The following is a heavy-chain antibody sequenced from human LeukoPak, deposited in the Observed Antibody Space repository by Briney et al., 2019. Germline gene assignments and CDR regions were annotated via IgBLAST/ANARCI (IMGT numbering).Heavy chain of an antibody. Sequence: GGSLRLSCAASGFTCSSYWMSWVRQAPGKGLEWVANIKQDGSEKYYVDSVKGRFTISRDNAMNSLYLQMNSLRAEDTAVYYCARDQPRIPATGPEPFDYWGQGTLVTVSS. D-gene: IGHD3-9*01. CDR2: IKQDGSEK. CDR1: GFTCSSYW. V-gene: IGHV3-7*01. CDR3: ARDQPRIPATGPEPFDY. J-gene: IGHJ4*02.